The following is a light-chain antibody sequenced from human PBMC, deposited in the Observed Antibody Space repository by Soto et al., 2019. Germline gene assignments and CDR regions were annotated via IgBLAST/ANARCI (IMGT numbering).Light chain of an antibody. CDR1: SSDVGGYNY. Sequence: QSALTQPASVSGSRGQSITISCTGTSSDVGGYNYVSWYQQHPGKAPKLIIYNFINRPSGVSNRFSGSKSGNTASLTISGLQAEDEADYYCSSYTSRSTVVFGGGTQLTVL. V-gene: IGLV2-14*03. CDR2: NFI. J-gene: IGLJ7*01. CDR3: SSYTSRSTVV.